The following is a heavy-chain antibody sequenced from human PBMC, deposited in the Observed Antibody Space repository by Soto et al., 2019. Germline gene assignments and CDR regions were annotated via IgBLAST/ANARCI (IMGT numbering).Heavy chain of an antibody. Sequence: SETLSLTCTVSGDSISTYYWSWIRQPPGKGLEWIGEINHSGSTNYNPSLKSRVTISVDTSKNQFSLKLSSVTAADTAVYYCAREVEMATNSYYSHDFDIWGQGTLVTVSS. CDR2: INHSGST. CDR1: GDSISTYY. D-gene: IGHD5-12*01. J-gene: IGHJ3*02. CDR3: AREVEMATNSYYSHDFDI. V-gene: IGHV4-34*01.